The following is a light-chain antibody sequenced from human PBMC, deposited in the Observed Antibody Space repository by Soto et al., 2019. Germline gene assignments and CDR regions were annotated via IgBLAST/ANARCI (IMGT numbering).Light chain of an antibody. CDR1: QSVSSNF. J-gene: IGKJ5*01. V-gene: IGKV3-20*01. CDR2: GAS. Sequence: EIVLAQSPGTLSLSPGERATLSCRASQSVSSNFLAWYQKKPGQAPRLLIYGASSRAIGIPDRFSGSGSGTDFILTIGRLEPEDFAVYYCQQYGSSPPTFGQGTRLEIK. CDR3: QQYGSSPPT.